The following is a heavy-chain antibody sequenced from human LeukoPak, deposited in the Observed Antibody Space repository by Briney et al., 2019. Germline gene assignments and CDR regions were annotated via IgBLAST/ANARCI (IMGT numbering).Heavy chain of an antibody. CDR3: ARGEYSSSAWFDP. CDR2: ISSSRSYI. D-gene: IGHD6-6*01. Sequence: SGGSLRLSCAASGFTFSSYSMNWVRQAPGKGLEWVSSISSSRSYIYYADSVKGRFTISRDNAKNSLYLQMNSLRAEDTAVYYCARGEYSSSAWFDPWGQGTLVTVSS. V-gene: IGHV3-21*01. CDR1: GFTFSSYS. J-gene: IGHJ5*02.